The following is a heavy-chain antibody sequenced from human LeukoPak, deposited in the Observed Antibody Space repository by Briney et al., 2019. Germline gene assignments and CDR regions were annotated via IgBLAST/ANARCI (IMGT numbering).Heavy chain of an antibody. V-gene: IGHV3-30*18. CDR3: AQGAAMVNDAFDI. D-gene: IGHD5-18*01. CDR2: ISYDGSNK. CDR1: GFTFSSYG. J-gene: IGHJ3*02. Sequence: GGSLRLSRAASGFTFSSYGMHWVRQAPGKGLEWVAVISYDGSNKYYADSVKGRFTISRDNSKNTLYLQMNSLRAEDTAVYYCAQGAAMVNDAFDIWGQGTMVTVSS.